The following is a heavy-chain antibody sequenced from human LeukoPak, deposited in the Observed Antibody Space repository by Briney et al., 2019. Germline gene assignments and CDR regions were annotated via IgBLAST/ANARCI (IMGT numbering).Heavy chain of an antibody. CDR3: ARDQRGRSASLDY. CDR1: GFTFSDYY. V-gene: IGHV3-11*06. D-gene: IGHD3-10*01. J-gene: IGHJ4*02. Sequence: GGSLRLSCAASGFTFSDYYMSWIRQAPGKGLEWVSSISSSSSYIYYADSVKGRFTISRDNAKNSLYLQMNSLRAEDTAVYYCARDQRGRSASLDYWGQGTLVTVSS. CDR2: ISSSSSYI.